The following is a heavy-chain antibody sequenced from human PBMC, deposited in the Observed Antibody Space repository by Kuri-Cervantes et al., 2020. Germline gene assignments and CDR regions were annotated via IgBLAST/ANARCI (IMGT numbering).Heavy chain of an antibody. J-gene: IGHJ4*02. CDR2: IYYSGST. Sequence: SETLSLTCTVSGGSISSYYWSWIRQPPGKGLEWIGYIYYSGSTNYNPSLKSRVTISVDTSKNQFSLKLNSMTPADTAVHYCARTGGWHFDNWGQGTLVTVSS. D-gene: IGHD6-19*01. CDR1: GGSISSYY. V-gene: IGHV4-59*01. CDR3: ARTGGWHFDN.